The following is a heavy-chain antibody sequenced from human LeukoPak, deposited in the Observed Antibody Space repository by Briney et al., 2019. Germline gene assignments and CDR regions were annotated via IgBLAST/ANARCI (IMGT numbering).Heavy chain of an antibody. CDR2: IYYSGIT. CDR3: AKIAAAGTLAFDS. CDR1: GGSISSYY. D-gene: IGHD6-13*01. Sequence: PSETLSLTCTVSGGSISSYYWTWIRQPPGKGQEWIGYIYYSGITNYNPSLKSRISTSVDTSKNQFYLKLNSVTAADTAVYYCAKIAAAGTLAFDSWGQGTLVTVSS. V-gene: IGHV4-59*01. J-gene: IGHJ4*02.